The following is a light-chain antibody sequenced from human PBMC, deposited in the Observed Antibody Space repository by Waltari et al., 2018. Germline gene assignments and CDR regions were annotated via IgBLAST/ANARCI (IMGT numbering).Light chain of an antibody. Sequence: DIQMTQSPFSLSSSLGDKVTITCRASESISNYVNWYQQKPGRAPKVLIYSASSLQSGVPSRFSGSGSGTDFTLTISSLQPEDSATYYCQQSCNTPFTFGQGTKLEIK. J-gene: IGKJ2*01. CDR1: ESISNY. CDR3: QQSCNTPFT. CDR2: SAS. V-gene: IGKV1-39*01.